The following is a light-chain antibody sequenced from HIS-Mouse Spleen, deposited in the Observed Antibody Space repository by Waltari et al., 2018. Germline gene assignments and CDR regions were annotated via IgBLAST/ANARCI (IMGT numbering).Light chain of an antibody. CDR2: LGS. J-gene: IGKJ3*01. V-gene: IGKV2-28*01. CDR3: MQALQTPFT. Sequence: DIVRTQSPLSLPVTPGEPASISLMSSKSLLHSNGYNYLDWYLQKPGQSPQLLIYLGSNRASGVPDRFSGSGSGTDFTLKISRVEAEDVGVYYCMQALQTPFTFGPGTKVDIK. CDR1: KSLLHSNGYNY.